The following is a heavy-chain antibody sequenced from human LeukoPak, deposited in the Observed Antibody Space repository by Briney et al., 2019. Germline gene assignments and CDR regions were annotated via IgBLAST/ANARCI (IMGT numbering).Heavy chain of an antibody. V-gene: IGHV3-21*01. CDR1: GFTFSSYS. CDR3: ARSGTTYCSSTSCPLPLYNWFDP. CDR2: ISSSSSYI. D-gene: IGHD2-2*01. Sequence: PGGSLRLSCAASGFTFSSYSMNWVRQAPGKGLEWVSSISSSSSYIYYADSVKGRFTISRDNATNSLYLQMNSLRAEDTAVYYCARSGTTYCSSTSCPLPLYNWFDPWGQGTLVTVSS. J-gene: IGHJ5*02.